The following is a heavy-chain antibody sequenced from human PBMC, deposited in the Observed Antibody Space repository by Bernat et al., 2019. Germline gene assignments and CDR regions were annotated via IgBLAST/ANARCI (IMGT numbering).Heavy chain of an antibody. Sequence: EVHLVESGGGLVQPGGSLRLSCAASGFTLSTYSMNWVRQAPGKGLEWVSYISSSSSTIYYADSVKGRFTISRDNAKNSLHLQMNSLGAEDTAVYYCARDLTVAYGMDVWGQGTTVTVS. D-gene: IGHD4/OR15-4a*01. V-gene: IGHV3-48*01. CDR3: ARDLTVAYGMDV. J-gene: IGHJ6*02. CDR2: ISSSSSTI. CDR1: GFTLSTYS.